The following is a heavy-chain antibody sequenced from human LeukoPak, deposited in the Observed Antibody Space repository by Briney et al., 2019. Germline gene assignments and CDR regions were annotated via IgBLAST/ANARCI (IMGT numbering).Heavy chain of an antibody. D-gene: IGHD3-22*01. V-gene: IGHV1-18*01. CDR3: ARVNYDSSGYLSFDY. J-gene: IGHJ4*02. CDR1: GYTFTSYG. Sequence: GASVKVSCKASGYTFTSYGISWVRQAPGQGLEWMGWISAYNGNTNYAQKLQGRVTMTTDTSTSTAYMELRSLRSDDTAVYCCARVNYDSSGYLSFDYWGQGTLVTVSS. CDR2: ISAYNGNT.